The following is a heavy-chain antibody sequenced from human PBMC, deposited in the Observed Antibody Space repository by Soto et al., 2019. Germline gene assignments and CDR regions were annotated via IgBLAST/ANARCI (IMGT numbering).Heavy chain of an antibody. V-gene: IGHV1-69*13. Sequence: SVKVSCKASGGTFSSYAISWVRQAPGQGLEWMGGIIPIFGTANYAQKFQGRVTITVDESTSTAYMELSSLRSEDTAVYYCARKLPPNAPDYYYYGMDVWGQGTTVTVSS. J-gene: IGHJ6*02. D-gene: IGHD2-15*01. CDR2: IIPIFGTA. CDR1: GGTFSSYA. CDR3: ARKLPPNAPDYYYYGMDV.